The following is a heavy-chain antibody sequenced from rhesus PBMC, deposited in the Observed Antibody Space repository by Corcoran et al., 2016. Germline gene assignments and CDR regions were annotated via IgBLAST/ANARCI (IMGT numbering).Heavy chain of an antibody. CDR3: AKGSSLDV. CDR1: GYSFTSYW. V-gene: IGHV5-2*01. CDR2: IDPSDSDT. Sequence: EVQLVQSGAEVKRPGESLKISCKTSGYSFTSYWTSWVRQMTGKGLEWMGAIDPSDSDTRYSPSFQGQVTISADKSISTAYLQWSSLKASDSATYYCAKGSSLDVWGRGVLVTVSS. J-gene: IGHJ5-2*02.